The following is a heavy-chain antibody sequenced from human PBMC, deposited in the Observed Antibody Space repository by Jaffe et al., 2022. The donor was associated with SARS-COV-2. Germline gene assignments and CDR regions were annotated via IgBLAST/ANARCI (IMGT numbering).Heavy chain of an antibody. CDR1: GGSISSGSYY. Sequence: QVQLQESGPGLVKPSQTLSLTCTVSGGSISSGSYYWSWIRQPAGKGLEWIGRIYTSGSTNYNPSLKSRVTILVDTSKNQFSLKLSSVTAADTAVYYCARGAGSWYPLGMDVWGQGTTVTVSS. CDR3: ARGAGSWYPLGMDV. CDR2: IYTSGST. V-gene: IGHV4-61*02. J-gene: IGHJ6*02. D-gene: IGHD6-13*01.